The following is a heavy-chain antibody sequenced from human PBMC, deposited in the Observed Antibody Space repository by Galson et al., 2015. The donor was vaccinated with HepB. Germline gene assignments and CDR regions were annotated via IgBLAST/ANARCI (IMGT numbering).Heavy chain of an antibody. J-gene: IGHJ4*02. CDR1: GFTFSSYW. D-gene: IGHD2-15*01. Sequence: SLRLSCAASGFTFSSYWMSWVRQAPGKGLEWVANIKQDGSEKYYVDSVKGRFTISRDNAKNSLYLQMNSLRAEDTAVYYCARFVVVVAAPADYFDYWGQGTLVTVSS. CDR2: IKQDGSEK. V-gene: IGHV3-7*03. CDR3: ARFVVVVAAPADYFDY.